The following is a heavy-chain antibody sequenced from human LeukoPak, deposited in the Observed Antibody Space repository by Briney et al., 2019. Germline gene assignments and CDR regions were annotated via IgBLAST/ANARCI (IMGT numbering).Heavy chain of an antibody. V-gene: IGHV4-59*01. CDR1: GGSISSYY. Sequence: SETLSLTCTVSGGSISSYYWSWIRQPPGKGLEWIGYIYYSGSTNYNPSLKSRVTISVDTSKNQFSLKLSSVTAADTAVYYCARATPLGMVVVTAKRGDAFDIWGQGTMVTVSS. J-gene: IGHJ3*02. CDR2: IYYSGST. CDR3: ARATPLGMVVVTAKRGDAFDI. D-gene: IGHD2-21*02.